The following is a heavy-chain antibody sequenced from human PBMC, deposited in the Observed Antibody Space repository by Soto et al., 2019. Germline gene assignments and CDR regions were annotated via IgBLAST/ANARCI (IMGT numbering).Heavy chain of an antibody. CDR1: GGSISGYY. Sequence: SETLSLTCTVCGGSISGYYWRWIRQPPGQALEWIGNIYYSGSSNCKHSLKSRLTISVHMSKNQFSLKLTSLTASAAAVYYCVRANYFDYWGQGTLVTVSS. V-gene: IGHV4-59*01. CDR3: VRANYFDY. CDR2: IYYSGSS. J-gene: IGHJ4*02.